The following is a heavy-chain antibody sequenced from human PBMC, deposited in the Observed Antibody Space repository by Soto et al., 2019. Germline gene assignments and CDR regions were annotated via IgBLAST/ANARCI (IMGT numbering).Heavy chain of an antibody. CDR2: IFYSGYT. CDR3: ARHEADCISTSCYAGWFDP. D-gene: IGHD2-2*01. J-gene: IGHJ5*02. CDR1: GGSISSSNYY. Sequence: ASETLCLTCTVSGGSISSSNYYWGWIRQPPGKGLEWIGSIFYSGYTYYNPSLKSRVTISVDTSKNQFSLKLNSVTAADTAVYYCARHEADCISTSCYAGWFDPWGQGTLVTVSS. V-gene: IGHV4-39*01.